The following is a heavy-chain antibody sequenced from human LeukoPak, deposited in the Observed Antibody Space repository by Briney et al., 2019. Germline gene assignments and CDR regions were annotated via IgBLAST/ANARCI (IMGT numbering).Heavy chain of an antibody. J-gene: IGHJ4*02. Sequence: PGGSLRLSCAASGFTFSSYSMNWVRQAPGKGLEWVSYISSSSSTIYYADSVKGRFTISRDNSKNTLYLQMNSLRAEDTAVYYCARAPPTYYYGSGSYLGDQSFFDYWGQGTLVTVSS. CDR1: GFTFSSYS. CDR3: ARAPPTYYYGSGSYLGDQSFFDY. CDR2: ISSSSSTI. V-gene: IGHV3-48*01. D-gene: IGHD3-10*01.